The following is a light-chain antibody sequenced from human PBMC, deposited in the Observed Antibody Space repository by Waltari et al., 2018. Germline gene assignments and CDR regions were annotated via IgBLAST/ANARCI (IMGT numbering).Light chain of an antibody. J-gene: IGKJ2*01. Sequence: EIVMTQSPATLSVSPGETVTLSCRASQSVRTNLGWYQQRPGQPPRLLIYGASTRAISIPARFSGSGSGTEFTLTNSSLQSEDVGVYYCQQYNIWAPDTFGQGTKLEIK. CDR3: QQYNIWAPDT. V-gene: IGKV3-15*01. CDR1: QSVRTN. CDR2: GAS.